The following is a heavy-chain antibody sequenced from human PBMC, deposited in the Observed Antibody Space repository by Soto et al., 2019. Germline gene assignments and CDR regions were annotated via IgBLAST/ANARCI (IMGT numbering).Heavy chain of an antibody. J-gene: IGHJ5*02. V-gene: IGHV3-30-3*01. Sequence: LSLTCTVSCVSISSYYWSWIRQPPGKGLEWVAVILYDGSNKYYADSVKGRFTISRDNSKNTLYLHMNSLSAEDTAVYYCARDVDTAYNWFDPWGQGTLVTVSS. D-gene: IGHD5-18*01. CDR1: CVSISSYY. CDR3: ARDVDTAYNWFDP. CDR2: ILYDGSNK.